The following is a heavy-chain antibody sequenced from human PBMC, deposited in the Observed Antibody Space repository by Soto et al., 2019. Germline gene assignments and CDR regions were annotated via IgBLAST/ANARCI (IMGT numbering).Heavy chain of an antibody. D-gene: IGHD2-8*01. J-gene: IGHJ5*02. Sequence: SQTLSLTCAISGDSVSSNSASCNWIRQSPSRCLEWLGRTYFRSKWYNESADSVKSRITINSDTSRNQFSLQLNSVTPEDTAVYSCVKHGPYLVWPAPWAQGT. CDR1: GDSVSSNSAS. CDR2: TYFRSKWYN. CDR3: VKHGPYLVWPAP. V-gene: IGHV6-1*01.